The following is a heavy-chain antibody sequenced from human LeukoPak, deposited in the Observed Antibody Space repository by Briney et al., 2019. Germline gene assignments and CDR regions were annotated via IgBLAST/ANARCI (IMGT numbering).Heavy chain of an antibody. CDR3: TKTARSGWTFDS. J-gene: IGHJ4*02. Sequence: GGSLRLSCATSGFTFDDYAMHWVRQAPGKGREWVSGIRWDGGSVVYADSVKGRFTIARDNAKNYLYLKMNSLRAEDMALYYCTKTARSGWTFDSWGQGTLVTVSS. CDR2: IRWDGGSV. D-gene: IGHD3-22*01. V-gene: IGHV3-9*03. CDR1: GFTFDDYA.